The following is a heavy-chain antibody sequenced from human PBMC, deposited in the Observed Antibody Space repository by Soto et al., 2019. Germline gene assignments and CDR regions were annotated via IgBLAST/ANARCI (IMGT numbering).Heavy chain of an antibody. CDR3: VKRRRNWGALDI. V-gene: IGHV3-23*01. J-gene: IGHJ3*02. CDR1: GFILNNYA. CDR2: IGGTDGDSDGVP. Sequence: VQLLESGGDLVQPGGSLRLSCVASGFILNNYAMSWVRQAPGKGLEWVSTIGGTDGDSDGVPWYEDSVKGRFTSSGVSSANTLFVHMDKLRAKYLSLDYGVKRRRNWGALDIWGQGTTVFVSS. D-gene: IGHD7-27*01.